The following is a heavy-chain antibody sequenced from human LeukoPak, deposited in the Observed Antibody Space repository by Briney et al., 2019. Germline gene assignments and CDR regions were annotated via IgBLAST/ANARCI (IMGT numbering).Heavy chain of an antibody. CDR3: ATPTAMDAFDI. J-gene: IGHJ3*02. V-gene: IGHV5-51*01. D-gene: IGHD5-18*01. CDR1: GYSFTSYW. CDR2: IYPGDSDT. Sequence: GESPKISCKGSGYSFTSYWIGWVRQMPGKGLEWMGIIYPGDSDTRYSPSFQGQVTISADKSISTAYPQWSSLKASDTAMYYCATPTAMDAFDIWGQGTMVTVSS.